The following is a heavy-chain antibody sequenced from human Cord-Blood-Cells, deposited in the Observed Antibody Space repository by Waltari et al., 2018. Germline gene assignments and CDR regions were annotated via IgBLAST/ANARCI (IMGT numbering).Heavy chain of an antibody. CDR2: IGTARDT. J-gene: IGHJ2*01. V-gene: IGHV3-13*01. D-gene: IGHD2-15*01. CDR3: ASEGYCSGGSCWYFDL. CDR1: GFTFSSYD. Sequence: VHGGGSLRPSCAASGFTFSSYDMHWVRHATGKGLEWVSAIGTARDTYYPGPVKGRFTISRENAKNSLYLQMNSLRAGDTAVYYCASEGYCSGGSCWYFDLWGRGTLVTVSS.